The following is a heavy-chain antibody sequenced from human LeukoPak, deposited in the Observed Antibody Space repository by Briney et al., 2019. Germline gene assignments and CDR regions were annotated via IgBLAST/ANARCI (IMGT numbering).Heavy chain of an antibody. V-gene: IGHV3-30*18. CDR3: AKGFGITMVRGVIPRDYFDY. J-gene: IGHJ4*02. CDR2: ISYDGSNK. CDR1: GFTFSSYG. D-gene: IGHD3-10*01. Sequence: PGGSLRLSCAASGFTFSSYGMHWVRQAPGKGLEWVAVISYDGSNKYYADSVKGRFTISRGNSKNTLYLQMNSLRAEDTAVYYCAKGFGITMVRGVIPRDYFDYWGQGTLVTVSS.